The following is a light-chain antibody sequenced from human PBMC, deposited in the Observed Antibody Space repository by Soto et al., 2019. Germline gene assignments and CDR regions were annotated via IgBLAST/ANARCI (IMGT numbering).Light chain of an antibody. J-gene: IGLJ1*01. CDR1: RSNIGSNS. V-gene: IGLV1-44*01. CDR2: SNN. CDR3: AAWDDSLNGRYV. Sequence: QSVLTQPPLASGTPGQRVTISCSGDRSNIGSNSVNWYQQLPGTAPKLLIYSNNQRPSGVPDRFSGSKSGTSASLAISGLQSEDEADYYCAAWDDSLNGRYVFGTGTKLTVL.